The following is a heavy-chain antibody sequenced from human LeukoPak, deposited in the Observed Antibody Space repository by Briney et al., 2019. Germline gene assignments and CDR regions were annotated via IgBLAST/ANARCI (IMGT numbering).Heavy chain of an antibody. CDR1: SGSISSGSYY. V-gene: IGHV4-61*02. CDR3: ARVRGSSGSYEYYHYMDV. J-gene: IGHJ6*03. Sequence: SETLSLTCTVSSGSISSGSYYWSWIRQPAGKGLEWIGRIYTSGSTNYNPSLKSRVTISVDTSKNQFSLKLSSVTAADTAVYYCARVRGSSGSYEYYHYMDVWGKGTTVTISS. D-gene: IGHD1-26*01. CDR2: IYTSGST.